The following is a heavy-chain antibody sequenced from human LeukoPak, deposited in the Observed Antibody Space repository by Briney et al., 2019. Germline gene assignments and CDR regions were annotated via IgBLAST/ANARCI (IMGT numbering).Heavy chain of an antibody. Sequence: GESLKISCKGSGYSFTNYWIGWVRQLPGKGLEWMGIIYAGDSDTRYSPSFQGQVTMSTDKSISTAYLQWSSLKASDTAMYFCARSYDSSGYPDYWGQGTLVTVSS. J-gene: IGHJ4*02. CDR1: GYSFTNYW. CDR3: ARSYDSSGYPDY. CDR2: IYAGDSDT. D-gene: IGHD3-22*01. V-gene: IGHV5-51*01.